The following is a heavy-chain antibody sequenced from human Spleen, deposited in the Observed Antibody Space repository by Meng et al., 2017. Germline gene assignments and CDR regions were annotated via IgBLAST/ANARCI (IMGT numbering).Heavy chain of an antibody. CDR3: ARDEDISAAGKLFGDY. Sequence: ASVKVSCKASGYTFTGYYMHWVRQAPGQGLEWMGRINPKSGDTHYAQRFQGRVTMTGDTSISTAYMELSGLRSDDTAMYYCARDEDISAAGKLFGDYWGQGTLVTSPQ. CDR1: GYTFTGYY. V-gene: IGHV1-2*06. J-gene: IGHJ4*02. D-gene: IGHD6-13*01. CDR2: INPKSGDT.